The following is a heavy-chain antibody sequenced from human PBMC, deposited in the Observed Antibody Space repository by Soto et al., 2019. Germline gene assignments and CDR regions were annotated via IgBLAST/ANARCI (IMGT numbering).Heavy chain of an antibody. CDR2: IDPSDSYT. Sequence: GESLKISCKGSGYSFTSYWIAWVRQTPGKGLEWMGRIDPSDSYTNYSPSFQGHVTISADKSISTAYLQWSSLKASDTAMYYCARPYSSGYGMDVWGQGTTVTVSS. CDR3: ARPYSSGYGMDV. J-gene: IGHJ6*02. V-gene: IGHV5-10-1*01. D-gene: IGHD6-19*01. CDR1: GYSFTSYW.